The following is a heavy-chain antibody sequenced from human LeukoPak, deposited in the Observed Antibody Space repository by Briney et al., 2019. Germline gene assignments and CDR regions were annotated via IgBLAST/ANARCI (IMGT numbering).Heavy chain of an antibody. J-gene: IGHJ6*03. CDR3: ARVVGLTGYSSSWYSGYYYYMDV. CDR1: GYTFTSYG. Sequence: ASVKVSCKASGYTFTSYGISLVRQAPGQGLERMGWISAYNGNTNYAQKLQGRVTMTTDTSTSTAYMELRSLRSDDTAVYYCARVVGLTGYSSSWYSGYYYYMDVWGKGTTVTVSS. D-gene: IGHD6-13*01. CDR2: ISAYNGNT. V-gene: IGHV1-18*01.